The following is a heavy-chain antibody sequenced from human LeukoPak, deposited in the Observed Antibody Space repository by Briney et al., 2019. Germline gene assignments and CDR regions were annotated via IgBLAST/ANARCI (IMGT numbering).Heavy chain of an antibody. D-gene: IGHD3-10*01. CDR3: ARQVGPDY. V-gene: IGHV3-23*01. CDR2: ISGSGGST. CDR1: GFTFSSYA. J-gene: IGHJ4*02. Sequence: GGSLRLSCAASGFTFSSYAMTWVRQAPGKGLEWVSAISGSGGSTYYADSVKGRFTISRDNPKNTVFLQMSSLGVEDTAVYYCARQVGPDYWGQGTLVTVSS.